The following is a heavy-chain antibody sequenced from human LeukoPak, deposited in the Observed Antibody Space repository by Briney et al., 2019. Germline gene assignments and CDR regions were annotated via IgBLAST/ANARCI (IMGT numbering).Heavy chain of an antibody. CDR3: FTDGDGYNKGYL. CDR2: FYSNA. D-gene: IGHD5-24*01. CDR1: GFSLTNAW. J-gene: IGHJ4*02. Sequence: PGGSLRLSCAASGFSLTNAWMNWVRQAPGKGLECVGRFYSNARYAAPVQGRFTISRDDSKNTLYLQINSLRTDDTAVYYCFTDGDGYNKGYLWGQGTLVTVSS. V-gene: IGHV3-66*01.